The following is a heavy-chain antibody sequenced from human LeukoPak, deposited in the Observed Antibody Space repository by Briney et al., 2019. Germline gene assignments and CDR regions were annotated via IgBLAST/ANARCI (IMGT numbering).Heavy chain of an antibody. J-gene: IGHJ4*02. CDR1: GGSISSSSYY. CDR2: IYYSGST. Sequence: PSETLSLTCTVSGGSISSSSYYWGWIRQPPGKGLEWIGSIYYSGSTYYNPSLKSRVTISVDTSKNQFSLKLSSVTAADTAVYYCARSDYGDYVPLDYWGQGTLVTVSS. CDR3: ARSDYGDYVPLDY. V-gene: IGHV4-39*07. D-gene: IGHD4-17*01.